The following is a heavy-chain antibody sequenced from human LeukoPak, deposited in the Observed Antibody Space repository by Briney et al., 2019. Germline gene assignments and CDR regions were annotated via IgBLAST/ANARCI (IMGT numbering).Heavy chain of an antibody. CDR3: ASQQQLVSDYYYGMDV. CDR2: INPSGGST. J-gene: IGHJ6*02. CDR1: GYTFTSYY. Sequence: ASVKVSCKASGYTFTSYYMHWVRQAPGQGLEWMGIINPSGGSTSYAQKFQGRVTMTRDTSTSTVYMELSSLRSEDTAVYYCASQQQLVSDYYYGMDVWGQGTTVTVSS. V-gene: IGHV1-46*01. D-gene: IGHD6-13*01.